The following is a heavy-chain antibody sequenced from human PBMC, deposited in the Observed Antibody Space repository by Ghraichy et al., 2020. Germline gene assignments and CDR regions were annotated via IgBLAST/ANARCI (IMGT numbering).Heavy chain of an antibody. V-gene: IGHV3-66*02. CDR1: GFTVSSNY. CDR3: ARDYGDYGLVGSSSY. J-gene: IGHJ4*02. CDR2: IYSGGST. D-gene: IGHD4-17*01. Sequence: GGSLRLSCAASGFTVSSNYMSWVRQAPGKGLEWVSVIYSGGSTYYADSVKGRFTISRDNSKNTLYLQMNSLRAEDTAVYYCARDYGDYGLVGSSSYWGQGTLVTVSS.